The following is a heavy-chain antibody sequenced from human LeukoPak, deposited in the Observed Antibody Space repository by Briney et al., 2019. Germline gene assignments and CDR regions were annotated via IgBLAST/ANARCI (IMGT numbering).Heavy chain of an antibody. D-gene: IGHD3-10*01. Sequence: SETLSLTCTVSGGSISSSSYYWGWIRQPPGKGLEWIGGIYHSGSTYYNPSLKSRVTISVDTSKNQFSLKLSSVTAADTAVYYCARVSWYYYGSGDIGGAFDIWGRGTMVTVSS. V-gene: IGHV4-39*07. CDR3: ARVSWYYYGSGDIGGAFDI. CDR1: GGSISSSSYY. J-gene: IGHJ3*02. CDR2: IYHSGST.